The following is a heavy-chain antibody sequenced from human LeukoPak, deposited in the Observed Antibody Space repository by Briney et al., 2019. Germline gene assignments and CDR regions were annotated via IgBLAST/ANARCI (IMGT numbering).Heavy chain of an antibody. Sequence: SETLSLTCTVSGGSISSYYWSWIRQPPGKGLEWIGYIYYSGSTNYNPSLKSRVTISVDTSKNQFSLKLSSVTAAHTAVYYCASQVSYCGGDCYYFDYWGQGTLVTVSS. J-gene: IGHJ4*02. CDR2: IYYSGST. CDR3: ASQVSYCGGDCYYFDY. D-gene: IGHD2-21*02. V-gene: IGHV4-59*01. CDR1: GGSISSYY.